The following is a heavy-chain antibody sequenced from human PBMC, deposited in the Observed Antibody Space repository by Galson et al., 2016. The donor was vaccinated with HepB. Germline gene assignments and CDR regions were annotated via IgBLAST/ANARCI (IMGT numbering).Heavy chain of an antibody. J-gene: IGHJ6*02. V-gene: IGHV3-30*03. D-gene: IGHD3-16*01. CDR2: VSDDGTNK. Sequence: SLRLSCAASGFTFITYGMNWVRQAPGKGLEWVAVVSDDGTNKYYADSVKGRFTISKDNSKNTLYLQINSLRGEDTAVYYCARPRGTSDYYYGMDVWGQGTTVSVSS. CDR3: ARPRGTSDYYYGMDV. CDR1: GFTFITYG.